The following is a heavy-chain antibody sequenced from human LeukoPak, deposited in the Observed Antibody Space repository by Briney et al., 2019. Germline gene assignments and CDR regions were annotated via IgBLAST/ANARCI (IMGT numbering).Heavy chain of an antibody. CDR2: IWYDGSNK. Sequence: GGSLRLSCAASGFTFSSYGMHWVRQAPGKGLEWVAVIWYDGSNKYYADSVKGRFTISRDNSKNTLYLQMNSLRAEDTAVYYCARTMRSSLSGYYSLDYWGQGTLVTVSS. V-gene: IGHV3-33*01. D-gene: IGHD3-9*01. CDR3: ARTMRSSLSGYYSLDY. J-gene: IGHJ4*02. CDR1: GFTFSSYG.